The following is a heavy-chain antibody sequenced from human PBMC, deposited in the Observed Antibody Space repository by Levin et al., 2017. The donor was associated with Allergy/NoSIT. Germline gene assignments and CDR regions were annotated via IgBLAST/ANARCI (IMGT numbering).Heavy chain of an antibody. V-gene: IGHV4-61*02. J-gene: IGHJ4*02. CDR1: GGSISSGSYY. CDR3: ARAEVGSEH. D-gene: IGHD3-10*01. CDR2: IYSSGSA. Sequence: SETLSLTCKVSGGSISSGSYYWSWIRQPAAKGLEWIGRIYSSGSANYNPSLKSRVTISVDTSKNQFSLMLSSVTAADTAVYYCARAEVGSEHWGQGTLVTVSS.